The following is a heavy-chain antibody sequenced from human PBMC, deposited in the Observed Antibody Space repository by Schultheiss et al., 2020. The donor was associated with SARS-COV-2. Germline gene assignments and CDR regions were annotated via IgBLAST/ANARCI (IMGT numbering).Heavy chain of an antibody. CDR1: GGSFSGYY. CDR2: IYYSGST. V-gene: IGHV4-31*11. Sequence: SETLSLTCAVYGGSFSGYYWSWIRQHPGKGLEWIGYIYYSGSTYYNPSLKSRVTISVDTSKNQFSLKLSSVTAADTAVYYCARGDILTGYSYWGQGTLVTVSS. J-gene: IGHJ4*02. D-gene: IGHD3-9*01. CDR3: ARGDILTGYSY.